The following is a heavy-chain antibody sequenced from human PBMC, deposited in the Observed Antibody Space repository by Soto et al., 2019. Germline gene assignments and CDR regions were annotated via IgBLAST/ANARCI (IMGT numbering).Heavy chain of an antibody. CDR1: GGSISSYY. D-gene: IGHD2-15*01. CDR2: IYYSGST. V-gene: IGHV4-59*01. CDR3: ARTLNGCYPWYFDY. Sequence: SETLSLTCTVSGGSISSYYWNWIRQPPGKGLEWIGYIYYSGSTNYNPSLKSRVTISVDTSKNQFSLKLNSVTAADTAVYYCARTLNGCYPWYFDYWGQGTLVT. J-gene: IGHJ4*02.